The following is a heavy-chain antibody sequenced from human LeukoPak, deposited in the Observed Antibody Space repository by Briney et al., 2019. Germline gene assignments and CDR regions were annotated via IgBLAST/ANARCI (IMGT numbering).Heavy chain of an antibody. D-gene: IGHD3-10*01. CDR3: ARHLRVNYYGSGSYAPPNS. J-gene: IGHJ4*02. CDR1: GYRFTSYW. Sequence: GESLRISCKGSGYRFTSYWISWVRQMPGKGLEWMGRIDPSDSYTNYSPSFQGHVTISADKSISTAYLQWSSLKASDTAMYYCARHLRVNYYGSGSYAPPNSWGQGTLVTVSS. CDR2: IDPSDSYT. V-gene: IGHV5-10-1*01.